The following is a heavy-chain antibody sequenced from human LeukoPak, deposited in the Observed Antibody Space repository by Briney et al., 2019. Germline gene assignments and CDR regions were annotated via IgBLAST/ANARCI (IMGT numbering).Heavy chain of an antibody. CDR1: GFTFSSYA. Sequence: GGSLRLSCAASGFTFSSYAMSWVRQAPGKGLEWVSAISGSGGNTYYADSVKGRFTISRDNSKNTLYLQMNSLRAEDTAVYYCARAPEDYAALYDYWGQGTLVTVSS. D-gene: IGHD3-16*01. CDR3: ARAPEDYAALYDY. CDR2: ISGSGGNT. J-gene: IGHJ4*02. V-gene: IGHV3-23*01.